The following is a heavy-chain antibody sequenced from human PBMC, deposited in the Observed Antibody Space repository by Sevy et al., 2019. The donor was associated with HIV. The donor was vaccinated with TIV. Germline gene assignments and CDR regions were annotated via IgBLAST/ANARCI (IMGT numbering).Heavy chain of an antibody. Sequence: SETLSLTCAVSGGSIISVNWWHWVRQSPGKGLEWIGEIYHSGSTNYNPSLKSRVTISVDNSKNQFSLNLYSVTAADTAVYYCARGGETPRGFDPWGRGSLVTVSS. J-gene: IGHJ5*02. V-gene: IGHV4-4*02. CDR1: GGSIISVNW. CDR3: ARGGETPRGFDP. CDR2: IYHSGST. D-gene: IGHD3-16*01.